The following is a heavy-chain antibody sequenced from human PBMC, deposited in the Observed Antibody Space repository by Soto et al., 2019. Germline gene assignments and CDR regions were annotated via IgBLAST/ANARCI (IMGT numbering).Heavy chain of an antibody. Sequence: GGSLRLSGAAPGLTVSNNYMSWVRQAPGKGLEWVAVIYSGGSTYYADSVKGRFTILRDNSKNTLYLQMNSLRAEDTAVYYCARGAYSSSSGGWFDPWGQGTLVTVSS. J-gene: IGHJ5*02. CDR3: ARGAYSSSSGGWFDP. CDR2: IYSGGST. D-gene: IGHD6-6*01. V-gene: IGHV3-53*01. CDR1: GLTVSNNY.